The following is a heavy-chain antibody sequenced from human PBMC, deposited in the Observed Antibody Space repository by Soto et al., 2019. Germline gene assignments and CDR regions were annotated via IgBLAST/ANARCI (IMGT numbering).Heavy chain of an antibody. Sequence: PSETLSLTCTVSGDSNHSFYWAWIRQPPGKGLEWIGHISYAGTANYNPSLESRVTVSIDTSKNQFSLRLRSVTAADTAIYYCAALYNTSPFFDYCGQGTLVTVSS. CDR3: AALYNTSPFFDY. D-gene: IGHD1-20*01. V-gene: IGHV4-59*01. J-gene: IGHJ4*02. CDR2: ISYAGTA. CDR1: GDSNHSFY.